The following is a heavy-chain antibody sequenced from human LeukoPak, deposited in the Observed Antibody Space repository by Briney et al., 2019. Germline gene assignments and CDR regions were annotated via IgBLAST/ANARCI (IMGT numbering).Heavy chain of an antibody. V-gene: IGHV3-23*01. CDR1: GFTFNSYG. Sequence: GWSLRLSCAASGFTFNSYGMSWVRQAPGKGLEWVSAISGSGGSTYYTDSVKGRFTISRDNSKNTQSLQMNSLRAEDTAVYYCANLPSVRRGYSGYDIDYWGQGTLVTVSS. D-gene: IGHD5-12*01. CDR2: ISGSGGST. CDR3: ANLPSVRRGYSGYDIDY. J-gene: IGHJ4*02.